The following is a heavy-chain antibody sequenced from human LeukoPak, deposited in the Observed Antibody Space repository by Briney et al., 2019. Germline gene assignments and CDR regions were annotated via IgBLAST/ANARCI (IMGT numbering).Heavy chain of an antibody. D-gene: IGHD4-23*01. CDR2: ISGSGSRT. Sequence: GGSLRISCEASGITFRSYAMTWVRQAPGKGLEWVSSISGSGSRTYNADSVKGRFTISRDNSKNTLYLQMDSLRVEDTALYYCAIDRRGVVPGNLAYWGQGTLVTVSS. CDR1: GITFRSYA. CDR3: AIDRRGVVPGNLAY. J-gene: IGHJ4*02. V-gene: IGHV3-23*01.